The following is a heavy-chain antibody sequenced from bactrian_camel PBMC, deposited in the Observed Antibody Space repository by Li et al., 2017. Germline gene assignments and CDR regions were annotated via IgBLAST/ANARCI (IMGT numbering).Heavy chain of an antibody. CDR3: AIGRADMGWASNY. CDR2: TFSDGTNT. CDR1: EVTFGSYY. Sequence: HVQLVESGGGLVQPGGSLRLSCAASEVTFGSYYVSWVRQAPGKGLECVCGTFSDGTNTYYADSVKGRFTISRDSAENTVYLQMSSLKSEDTALYYCAIGRADMGWASNYWGQGTQVTVS. V-gene: IGHV3-2*01. J-gene: IGHJ4*01. D-gene: IGHD5*01.